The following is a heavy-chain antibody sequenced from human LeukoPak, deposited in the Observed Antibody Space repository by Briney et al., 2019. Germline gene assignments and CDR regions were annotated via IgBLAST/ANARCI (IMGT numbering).Heavy chain of an antibody. J-gene: IGHJ4*02. D-gene: IGHD7-27*01. CDR1: GFTFSSYA. CDR2: ISSNGGST. Sequence: QSGGSLRLSCAASGFTFSSYAMHWVRQAPGKGLEYVSAISSNGGSTYYANSVKGRFTISRDNSKNTLYLQMGSLRAEDMAVYYCARDSTQLTGDHRAFDYWGQGTLVTVSS. V-gene: IGHV3-64*01. CDR3: ARDSTQLTGDHRAFDY.